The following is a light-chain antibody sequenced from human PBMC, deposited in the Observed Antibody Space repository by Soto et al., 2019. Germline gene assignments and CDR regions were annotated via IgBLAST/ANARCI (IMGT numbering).Light chain of an antibody. CDR1: SSNIVNDY. CDR3: GAWDSSLTAVV. Sequence: QSVLTQPPSVSAAPGQKVTISCSGSSSNIVNDYVSWFQQFPGAAPKLLIYHSHKRHSGVPGRFSGSTSGTSATLGITGLQTGDEAVYYCGAWDSSLTAVVVGGGTKLTVL. V-gene: IGLV1-51*01. J-gene: IGLJ3*02. CDR2: HSH.